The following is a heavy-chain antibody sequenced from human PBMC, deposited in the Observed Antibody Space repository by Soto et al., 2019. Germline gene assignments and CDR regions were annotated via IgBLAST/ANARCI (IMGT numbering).Heavy chain of an antibody. V-gene: IGHV1-2*02. CDR2: INPNSGGT. J-gene: IGHJ4*02. Sequence: ASVKVSCKASGYTFTGYYMHWVRQAPGQGLEWMGWINPNSGGTNYAQKFQGRVTMTRDTSISTAYMELSRLRSDDTAVYYCARLGPGYSSSSGDYWGQGTLVTVPS. D-gene: IGHD6-6*01. CDR1: GYTFTGYY. CDR3: ARLGPGYSSSSGDY.